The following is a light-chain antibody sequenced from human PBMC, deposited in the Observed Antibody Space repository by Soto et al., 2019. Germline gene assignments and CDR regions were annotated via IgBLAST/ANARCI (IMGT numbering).Light chain of an antibody. V-gene: IGKV3D-15*01. CDR3: HQHNSYPYT. J-gene: IGKJ1*01. Sequence: EIVWTQSPATLSSSPGKRATLSCGASQNISSYLTWYQQKPGQAPGLLIYAVSNWDAGIPARFRGSGSGTEFTLTITSLQSEDFAVYYCHQHNSYPYTFGQGTKVDIK. CDR2: AVS. CDR1: QNISSY.